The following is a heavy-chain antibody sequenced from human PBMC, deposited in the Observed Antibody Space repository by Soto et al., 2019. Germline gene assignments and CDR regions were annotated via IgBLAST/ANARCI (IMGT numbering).Heavy chain of an antibody. CDR3: AKDAKGLAARLPSAIMTYDYGGMDV. CDR2: ISYDGSNK. CDR1: GFTFSSYG. J-gene: IGHJ6*01. D-gene: IGHD6-6*01. V-gene: IGHV3-30*18. Sequence: QVQLVESGGGVVQPGRSLRLSCAASGFTFSSYGMHWVRQAPGKGLEWVAVISYDGSNKYYAGSVKGRFTISRDNSKNTLYLAMNSLRAEDTGVYYCAKDAKGLAARLPSAIMTYDYGGMDVWGQGTTVTVSS.